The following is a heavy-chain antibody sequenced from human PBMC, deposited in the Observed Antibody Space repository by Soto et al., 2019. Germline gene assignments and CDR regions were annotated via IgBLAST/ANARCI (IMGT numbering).Heavy chain of an antibody. CDR3: ARDGRKQQLVRWFDP. J-gene: IGHJ5*02. CDR1: GGSISSYY. CDR2: IYYSGST. D-gene: IGHD6-13*01. Sequence: SETLSLTCTVSGGSISSYYWSWIRQPPGKGLEWIGYIYYSGSTNYNPSLKSRVTISVDTSKNQFSLKLSSVTAADTAVYYCARDGRKQQLVRWFDPWGQGTLVTVSS. V-gene: IGHV4-59*01.